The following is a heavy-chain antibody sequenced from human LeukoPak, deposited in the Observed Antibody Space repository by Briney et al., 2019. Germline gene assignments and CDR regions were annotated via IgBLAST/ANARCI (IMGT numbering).Heavy chain of an antibody. CDR3: ARCDFWSGYKYYGMDV. CDR2: ISYDGSNK. J-gene: IGHJ6*02. D-gene: IGHD3-3*01. CDR1: GFTFSSYA. Sequence: GGSLRLSCAASGFTFSSYAMHWVRQAPGKGLEWVAFISYDGSNKYHADSVKGRFTISRDNSKNTLYLQMNSLRAEDTAVYYCARCDFWSGYKYYGMDVWGQGTTVTVSS. V-gene: IGHV3-30-3*01.